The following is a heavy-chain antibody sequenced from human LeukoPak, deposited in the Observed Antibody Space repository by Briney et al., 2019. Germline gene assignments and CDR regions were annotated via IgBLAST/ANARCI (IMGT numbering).Heavy chain of an antibody. Sequence: SVKVSCKASGGTFSSYAISWVRQAPGQGLEWMGRIFPILGIANYAQKFQGRVTITADKSTSTAYMELSSLRSEDTAVYYCARPYSSSWYWDAFDIWGQGTMVTVSS. V-gene: IGHV1-69*04. J-gene: IGHJ3*02. CDR2: IFPILGIA. D-gene: IGHD6-13*01. CDR3: ARPYSSSWYWDAFDI. CDR1: GGTFSSYA.